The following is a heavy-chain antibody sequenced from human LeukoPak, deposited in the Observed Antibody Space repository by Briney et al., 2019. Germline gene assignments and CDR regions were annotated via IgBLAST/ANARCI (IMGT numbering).Heavy chain of an antibody. Sequence: GGSLRLSCAASGFTFSSYSMNWVRPAPGKGLEGVSYISSSSSTTYYADSVKGRFTISRDNAKNLLYLQMNSLRAEDTAVYYCARDSLSTYYYGAGTYFLPDYWGQGTLVTVSS. J-gene: IGHJ4*02. CDR3: ARDSLSTYYYGAGTYFLPDY. D-gene: IGHD3-10*01. V-gene: IGHV3-48*01. CDR1: GFTFSSYS. CDR2: ISSSSSTT.